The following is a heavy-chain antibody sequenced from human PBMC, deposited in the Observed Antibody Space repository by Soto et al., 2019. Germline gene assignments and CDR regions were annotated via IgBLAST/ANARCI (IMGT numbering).Heavy chain of an antibody. CDR2: ISWDSALI. J-gene: IGHJ4*02. V-gene: IGHV3-9*01. CDR3: TKDYHNYWSGYYHE. D-gene: IGHD3-3*01. Sequence: EVQLVESGGGLVQPGRSLRLSCAASGFTFDEYAMHWVRQAPGKGLEWVASISWDSALIEYADSVRGRFTISRDNAQSSLYQQMNSLRVEDTALYYCTKDYHNYWSGYYHEWGQGTLVTVSS. CDR1: GFTFDEYA.